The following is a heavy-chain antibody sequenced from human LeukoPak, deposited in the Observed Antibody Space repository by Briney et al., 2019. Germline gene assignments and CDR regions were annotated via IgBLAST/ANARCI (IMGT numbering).Heavy chain of an antibody. J-gene: IGHJ3*02. CDR1: GFTFSSYG. Sequence: LAGGSLRLSCAASGFTFSSYGMHWVRQAPGKGLEWVAVISYDGSNKYYADSVKGRFTISRDNSKNTLYLQMNSLRAEDTAVYYCANLLRGAFDIWGQGTMVTVSS. CDR2: ISYDGSNK. V-gene: IGHV3-30*18. CDR3: ANLLRGAFDI. D-gene: IGHD3-10*01.